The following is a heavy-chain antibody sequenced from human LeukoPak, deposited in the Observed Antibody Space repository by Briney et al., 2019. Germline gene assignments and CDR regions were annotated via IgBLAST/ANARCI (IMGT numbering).Heavy chain of an antibody. CDR1: GYTFTSYG. Sequence: ASVKVSCKASGYTFTSYGISWVRQAPGQGLEWMGWISAYNGNTNYAQKLQGRVTITTDTSTSTAYMELRSLRSDDTAVYYCARDVAFYGSSWHNWFDPWGQGTLVTVSS. J-gene: IGHJ5*02. CDR3: ARDVAFYGSSWHNWFDP. D-gene: IGHD6-13*01. V-gene: IGHV1-18*01. CDR2: ISAYNGNT.